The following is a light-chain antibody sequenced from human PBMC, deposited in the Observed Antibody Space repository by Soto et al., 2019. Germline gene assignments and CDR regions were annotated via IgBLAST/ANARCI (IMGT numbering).Light chain of an antibody. CDR3: QQYNNWLT. CDR2: AAS. V-gene: IGKV3-15*01. J-gene: IGKJ4*01. CDR1: QSISNN. Sequence: EIVMTQSPATLSVSPGERATLSCRASQSISNNLAWYQQRPGQAPRLLIYAASTRATGIPVRFSGSGSGTEFTLSISSLQSEDFAVYYCQQYNNWLTFGGGTKVEIK.